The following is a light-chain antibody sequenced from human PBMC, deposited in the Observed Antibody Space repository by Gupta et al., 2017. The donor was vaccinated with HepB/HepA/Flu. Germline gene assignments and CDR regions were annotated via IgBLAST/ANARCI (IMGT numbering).Light chain of an antibody. Sequence: IVMTQSPLSLPVSPGEPASISCKSNQSRLSGNSYTFLNWYFHKSGQSPQLLMYLGSQRPSGVSDRFSGSGSGSDFTLRISRVEPDDVGIYYCRQGLQSPYTFGQGTKLEI. CDR1: QSRLSGNSYTF. CDR2: LGS. CDR3: RQGLQSPYT. J-gene: IGKJ2*01. V-gene: IGKV2-28*01.